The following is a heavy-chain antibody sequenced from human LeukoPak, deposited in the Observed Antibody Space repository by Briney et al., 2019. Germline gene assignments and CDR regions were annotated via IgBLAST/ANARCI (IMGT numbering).Heavy chain of an antibody. D-gene: IGHD3-22*01. CDR2: ISSSGSTI. CDR1: GFTFSSYE. CDR3: ARGGGYDSSGYVRDFDY. V-gene: IGHV3-48*03. J-gene: IGHJ4*02. Sequence: GGSLTLSCAATGFTFSSYEMNWVRQAPGKGLEWVSYISSSGSTIYYADSVKGRFTISRDNAKNSLYLQMNSLRAEDTAVYYCARGGGYDSSGYVRDFDYRGQGTLVTVSS.